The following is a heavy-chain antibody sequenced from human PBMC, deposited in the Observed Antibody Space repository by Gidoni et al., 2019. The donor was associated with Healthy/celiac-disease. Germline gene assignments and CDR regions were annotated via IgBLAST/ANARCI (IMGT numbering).Heavy chain of an antibody. V-gene: IGHV3-21*01. CDR3: ARPYSSSGEDYFDY. J-gene: IGHJ4*02. D-gene: IGHD6-6*01. CDR1: GFPFSSYS. CDR2: ISSSSSYI. Sequence: EVQLVESGGGLVKPGGSLRLSCAASGFPFSSYSMNWVRQAPGKGLELVSSISSSSSYIYYADSVKGRFTISRDNAKNSLYLQMNRLRAEDTAVYYCARPYSSSGEDYFDYWGQGTLVTVSS.